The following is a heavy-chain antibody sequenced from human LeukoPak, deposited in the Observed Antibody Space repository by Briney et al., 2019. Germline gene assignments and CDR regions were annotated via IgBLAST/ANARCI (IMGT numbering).Heavy chain of an antibody. J-gene: IGHJ4*02. CDR3: ARPIAAAGKAHFDY. Sequence: SSETLSLTCTVSGGSISSSSYYWGWIRQPSGKGLEWIGSIYYSGSTYYNPSLKSRVTISVDTSKNQFSLKLSSVTAADTAVYYCARPIAAAGKAHFDYWGQGTLFTVSS. CDR1: GGSISSSSYY. V-gene: IGHV4-39*01. CDR2: IYYSGST. D-gene: IGHD6-13*01.